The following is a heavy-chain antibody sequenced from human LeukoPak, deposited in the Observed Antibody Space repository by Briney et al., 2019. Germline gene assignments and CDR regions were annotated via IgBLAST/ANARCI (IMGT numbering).Heavy chain of an antibody. J-gene: IGHJ6*03. Sequence: GGSLRLSCAASGFTFSSYSMHWVRQAPGKGLEWVAVISYDGSNKYYADSVKGRFTISRDNSKNRLHLQMSSLRAEDRAVYYCAKDLVSWDYYYYYYMDVWGKGTTVTVSS. D-gene: IGHD6-13*01. V-gene: IGHV3-30*04. CDR1: GFTFSSYS. CDR2: ISYDGSNK. CDR3: AKDLVSWDYYYYYYMDV.